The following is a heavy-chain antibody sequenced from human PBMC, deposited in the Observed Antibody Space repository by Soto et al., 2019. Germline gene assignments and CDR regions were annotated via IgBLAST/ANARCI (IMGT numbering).Heavy chain of an antibody. CDR2: ISSSSSYI. D-gene: IGHD3-22*01. CDR1: GFTFSSYS. CDR3: ARAKYYYDSSGYYDHPDAFDI. Sequence: GGSLRLSCAASGFTFSSYSMNWVRQAPGKGLEWVSSISSSSSYIYYADSVKGRFTISRDNAKNSLYLQMNSLRAEDTAVYYCARAKYYYDSSGYYDHPDAFDIWGQGTMVTVSS. J-gene: IGHJ3*02. V-gene: IGHV3-21*01.